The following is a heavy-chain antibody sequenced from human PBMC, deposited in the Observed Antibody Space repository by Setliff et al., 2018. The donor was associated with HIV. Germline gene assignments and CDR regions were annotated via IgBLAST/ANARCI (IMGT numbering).Heavy chain of an antibody. Sequence: PGGSLRLSCAASGFTLNRYWMSWIRQHPGKGLEWIGYISYSGSSYYNPSLESRVTMSVDTSRTQFSLKLRSVTAADTAVYYCARVGASGVPSTMDYYYYMDVWGKGTTVTVSS. CDR1: GFTLNRYW. J-gene: IGHJ6*03. D-gene: IGHD3-10*01. CDR3: ARVGASGVPSTMDYYYYMDV. CDR2: ISYSGSS. V-gene: IGHV4-59*12.